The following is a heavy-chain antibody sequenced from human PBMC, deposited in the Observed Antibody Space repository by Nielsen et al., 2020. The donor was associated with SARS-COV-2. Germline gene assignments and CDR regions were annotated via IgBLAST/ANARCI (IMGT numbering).Heavy chain of an antibody. Sequence: GESLKISCAASGFTFSSFALSWFRQAPGKGLEWVSGFTGVGDTTSYVDSVKGRFTISRDNSQNTLSLQMNSLRAEDTAVYYCAKVWRSGNSYFDYWGHGTQVTASS. D-gene: IGHD4-23*01. V-gene: IGHV3-23*01. CDR2: FTGVGDTT. CDR1: GFTFSSFA. J-gene: IGHJ4*01. CDR3: AKVWRSGNSYFDY.